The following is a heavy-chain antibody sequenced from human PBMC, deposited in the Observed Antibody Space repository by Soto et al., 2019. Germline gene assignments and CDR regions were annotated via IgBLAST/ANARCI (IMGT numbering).Heavy chain of an antibody. Sequence: SETLSLTCAVSGYSISSGYYWGWIRQPPGKGLEWIASIYHSGSTYYNPSLKGRVTISVDTSKNQFSLKLSSVTAADTAVYYCARGEATVTPGWFDPWGQGTLVTVSS. CDR3: ARGEATVTPGWFDP. J-gene: IGHJ5*02. CDR2: IYHSGST. V-gene: IGHV4-38-2*01. D-gene: IGHD4-17*01. CDR1: GYSISSGYY.